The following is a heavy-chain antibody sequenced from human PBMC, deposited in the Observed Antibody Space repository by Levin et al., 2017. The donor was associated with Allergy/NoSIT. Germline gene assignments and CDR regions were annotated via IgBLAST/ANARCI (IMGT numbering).Heavy chain of an antibody. J-gene: IGHJ3*02. D-gene: IGHD3-16*01. CDR3: ARIVSMITFGGVIPPPRGAFDS. CDR1: GFTFDDYG. Sequence: GESLKISCAASGFTFDDYGMSWVRQAPGKGLEWVSGINWNGGSTGYADSVKGRFTISRDNAKNSLYLQMNSLRAEDTALYYCARIVSMITFGGVIPPPRGAFDSWGQGTMVTVSS. V-gene: IGHV3-20*04. CDR2: INWNGGST.